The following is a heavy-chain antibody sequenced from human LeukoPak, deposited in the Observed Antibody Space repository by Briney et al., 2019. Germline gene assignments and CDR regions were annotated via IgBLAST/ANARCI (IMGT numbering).Heavy chain of an antibody. D-gene: IGHD3-3*01. Sequence: GGSLRLSCTASGFTFGDYAMSWVRQAPGKGLEWVGFIRSKAYGGTTEYAASVKGRFTISRDDSKSIAYLQMNSLKTEDTAVYYCTRVRHYDFWSGTSGYYYYMDVWGKGTTVTVSS. CDR1: GFTFGDYA. V-gene: IGHV3-49*04. CDR3: TRVRHYDFWSGTSGYYYYMDV. CDR2: IRSKAYGGTT. J-gene: IGHJ6*03.